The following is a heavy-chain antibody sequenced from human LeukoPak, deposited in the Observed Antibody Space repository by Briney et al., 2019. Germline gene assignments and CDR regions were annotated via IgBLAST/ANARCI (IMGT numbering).Heavy chain of an antibody. CDR3: AKDVWGSSGGYFDY. Sequence: GGSLRLSCAASGFTFSRLAMTWVRQAPGKGLEWDSTISASGPYYADAVRGRFTISRDNSRNTLSLQMDSLRAEDTAVYYCAKDVWGSSGGYFDYWGQGTLVTVSS. D-gene: IGHD3-16*01. J-gene: IGHJ4*02. V-gene: IGHV3-23*01. CDR2: ISASGP. CDR1: GFTFSRLA.